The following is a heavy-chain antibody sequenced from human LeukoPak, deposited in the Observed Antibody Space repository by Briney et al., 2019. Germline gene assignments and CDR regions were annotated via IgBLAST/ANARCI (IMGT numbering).Heavy chain of an antibody. J-gene: IGHJ3*02. Sequence: ASVKVSCTGSGYTFTSYAMHWVRQAPGQRLEWMGWINAGNGNTKYSQKFQGRVTITRDTSASTAYMELSSLRSEDTAVYYCARPSQEDAFDIWGQGTMVTVSS. CDR2: INAGNGNT. CDR1: GYTFTSYA. CDR3: ARPSQEDAFDI. V-gene: IGHV1-3*01.